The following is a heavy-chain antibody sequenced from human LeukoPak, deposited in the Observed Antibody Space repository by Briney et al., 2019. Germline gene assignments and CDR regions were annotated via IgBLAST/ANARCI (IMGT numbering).Heavy chain of an antibody. J-gene: IGHJ4*02. CDR3: ARRAGAYSHPYDY. D-gene: IGHD4/OR15-4a*01. CDR1: GFTFRRYG. Sequence: GGSLRLSCAASGFTFRRYGMTWARQAPGKGLEWVSSLSGSGGSTFYADSVKGRFTISRDNSKNTLYLQMNSLRAEDTAVYYCARRAGAYSHPYDYWGQGTLVTVSS. V-gene: IGHV3-23*01. CDR2: LSGSGGST.